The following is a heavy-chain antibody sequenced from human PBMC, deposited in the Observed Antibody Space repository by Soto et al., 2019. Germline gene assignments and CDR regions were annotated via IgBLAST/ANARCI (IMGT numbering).Heavy chain of an antibody. CDR3: ARAYGVWAFDF. CDR1: GGSISSGGYY. J-gene: IGHJ3*01. V-gene: IGHV4-31*03. Sequence: QVQLQESGPGLVKPSQTLSLTCTVSGGSISSGGYYWSWIRQHPGKGLEWIGYIYYSGSTDYNPSXKXXVTISVDTSKNQFSLKLSSVTAADTAVYYCARAYGVWAFDFWGQGTMVTVSS. D-gene: IGHD2-8*01. CDR2: IYYSGST.